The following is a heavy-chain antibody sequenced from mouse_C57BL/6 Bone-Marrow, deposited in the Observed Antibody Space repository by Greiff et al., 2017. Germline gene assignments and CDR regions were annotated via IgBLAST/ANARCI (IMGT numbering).Heavy chain of an antibody. Sequence: EVKLQQSGPELVKPGASVKISCKASGYTFTDYYMNWVKQSHGKSLEWIGDINPNNGGTSYNQKFKGKATLTVDKSSSTAYMGLSSLPSEDSAVYYCAREGYYSNLPYYFDYWGPGTTLTVSA. CDR3: AREGYYSNLPYYFDY. CDR1: GYTFTDYY. V-gene: IGHV1-26*01. D-gene: IGHD2-5*01. CDR2: INPNNGGT. J-gene: IGHJ2*01.